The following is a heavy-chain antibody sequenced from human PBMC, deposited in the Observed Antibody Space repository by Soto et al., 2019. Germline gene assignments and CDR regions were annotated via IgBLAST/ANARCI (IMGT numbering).Heavy chain of an antibody. CDR1: GGSISSGGYY. CDR2: IYYSGST. J-gene: IGHJ5*02. V-gene: IGHV4-31*03. CDR3: ARVPSIAARPSWFDP. D-gene: IGHD6-6*01. Sequence: QVQLQESGPGLVKPSQTLSLTCTVSGGSISSGGYYWSWIRQHPGRGLEWIGYIYYSGSTYYNPSLKSRVTISVDTSKNQFSLKLSSVTAADTAVYYCARVPSIAARPSWFDPWGQGTLVTVSS.